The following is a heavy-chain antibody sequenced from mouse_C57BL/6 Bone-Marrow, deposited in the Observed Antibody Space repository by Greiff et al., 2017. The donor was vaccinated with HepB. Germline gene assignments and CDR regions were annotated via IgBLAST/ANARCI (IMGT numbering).Heavy chain of an antibody. CDR2: IYPGSGNT. CDR1: GYTFTDYY. Sequence: QVQLQQSGAELVRPGASVKLSCKASGYTFTDYYINWVKQRPGQGLEWIARIYPGSGNTYYNEKFKGKATLTAEKSSSTAYMQLSSLTSEDSAVYFCARGHYGRDYWGQGTSVTVSS. V-gene: IGHV1-76*01. J-gene: IGHJ4*01. CDR3: ARGHYGRDY.